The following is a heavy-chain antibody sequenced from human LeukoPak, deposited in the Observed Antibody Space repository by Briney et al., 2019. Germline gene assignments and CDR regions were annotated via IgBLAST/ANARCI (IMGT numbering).Heavy chain of an antibody. Sequence: SETLSLTCTVSGGSISSGDYYWSWIRQPPGKGLEWIGYIYYSGSTYYNPSLKSRVTIPVDTSKNQFSLKLSSVTAADTAVYYCARSMVRGVILVYWGQGTLVTVSS. V-gene: IGHV4-30-4*01. J-gene: IGHJ4*02. CDR1: GGSISSGDYY. D-gene: IGHD3-10*01. CDR3: ARSMVRGVILVY. CDR2: IYYSGST.